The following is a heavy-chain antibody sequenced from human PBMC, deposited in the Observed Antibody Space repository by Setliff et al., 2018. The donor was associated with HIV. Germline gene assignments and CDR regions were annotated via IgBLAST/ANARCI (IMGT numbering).Heavy chain of an antibody. CDR2: IFYNGGS. V-gene: IGHV4-59*08. Sequence: PSETLSLTCTVSGGSMRSNYWSWIRRPPGKGLEWIGYIFYNGGSNYNPSLKSRVTISVDTSKNQFSLKLTSVTAADTAVYYCARHASDYYDRSGFPPGFDYWGQGALVTVPQ. CDR1: GGSMRSNY. CDR3: ARHASDYYDRSGFPPGFDY. J-gene: IGHJ4*02. D-gene: IGHD3-22*01.